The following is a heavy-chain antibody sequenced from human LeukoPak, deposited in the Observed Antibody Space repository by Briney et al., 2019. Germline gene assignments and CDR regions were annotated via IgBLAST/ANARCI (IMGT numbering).Heavy chain of an antibody. V-gene: IGHV3-23*01. D-gene: IGHD3-10*01. CDR1: GITLSNYG. Sequence: GGSLRLSCVVSGITLSNYGMSWVRQAPGKGLEWVSGISERGGSTNYADSVKGRFIISRDTSKNTVYLQMNSLRVEVTAVYFRAKRGIVIRAVIIIGFHKEAYYFDYWGQGILVTVSS. J-gene: IGHJ4*02. CDR2: ISERGGST. CDR3: AKRGIVIRAVIIIGFHKEAYYFDY.